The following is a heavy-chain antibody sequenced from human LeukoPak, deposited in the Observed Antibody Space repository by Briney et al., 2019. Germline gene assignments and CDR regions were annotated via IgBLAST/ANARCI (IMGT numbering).Heavy chain of an antibody. V-gene: IGHV3-7*01. CDR1: GFTFSSYW. CDR2: IKQDGSEK. CDR3: ARDWYYDFWSGYLNDAFDI. J-gene: IGHJ3*02. D-gene: IGHD3-3*01. Sequence: PGGSLRLSCAASGFTFSSYWMSWVRQAPGKGLEWVANIKQDGSEKYYVDSVKGRFTISRDNAKNSLYLQMNSLRAEDTAVYYCARDWYYDFWSGYLNDAFDIWGQGTMVTVSS.